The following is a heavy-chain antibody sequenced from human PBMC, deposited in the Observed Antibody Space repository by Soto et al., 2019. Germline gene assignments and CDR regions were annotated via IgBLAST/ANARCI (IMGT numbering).Heavy chain of an antibody. CDR3: ARGGRRYYDSRALAY. J-gene: IGHJ4*02. CDR2: IYYSGST. Sequence: QVQLQESGPGLVKPSETLSLTCTVSGGSISSYYWSWIRQPPGKGLEWIGYIYYSGSTHYNPSRKSGVTISVDTSKTQFSLKLSAVTAADTDVYYCARGGRRYYDSRALAYWGQGTLVTVSS. V-gene: IGHV4-59*01. CDR1: GGSISSYY. D-gene: IGHD3-22*01.